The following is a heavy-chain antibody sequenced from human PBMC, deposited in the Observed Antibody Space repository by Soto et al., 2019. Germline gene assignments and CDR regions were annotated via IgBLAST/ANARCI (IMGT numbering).Heavy chain of an antibody. V-gene: IGHV4-31*03. CDR2: IYYSGST. Sequence: PSETLSLTGTVSDGSISSGGYYWNWIRQHPGKGLEWIGYIYYSGSTSYNPSLNSRVTISVDTSKNQFSLKLSSVTAADTAVYSCARSVFPWGQGTLVTVSS. CDR1: DGSISSGGYY. J-gene: IGHJ5*02. CDR3: ARSVFP.